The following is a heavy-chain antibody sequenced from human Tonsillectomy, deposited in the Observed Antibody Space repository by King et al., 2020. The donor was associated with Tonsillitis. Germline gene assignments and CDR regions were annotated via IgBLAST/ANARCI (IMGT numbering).Heavy chain of an antibody. J-gene: IGHJ6*02. V-gene: IGHV3-30*18. CDR1: GFTFSSYG. CDR2: ISYDGSNK. CDR3: AKGAQGMDV. Sequence: VQLVESGGGVVQPGRSLRLSCAASGFTFSSYGMHWVRQAPGKGLEWVAGISYDGSNKCYVDSVKGRFPISRDNSKNTLYLQMNSLRGEDTAVYYCAKGAQGMDVWGQGTTVSVSS.